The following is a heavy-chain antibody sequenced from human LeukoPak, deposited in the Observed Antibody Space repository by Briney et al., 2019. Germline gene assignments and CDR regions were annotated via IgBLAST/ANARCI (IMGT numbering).Heavy chain of an antibody. D-gene: IGHD3-10*01. CDR3: ARANYYGSGRAAFDI. CDR1: GFTFSSYW. V-gene: IGHV3-74*01. CDR2: INSDGSST. J-gene: IGHJ3*02. Sequence: GGSLRLSCAAPGFTFSSYWMHWVRQAPGKGLVWVSRINSDGSSTSYADSVKGRFTISRDNAKNTLYLQMNSLRAEDTAVYYCARANYYGSGRAAFDIWGQGTMVTVSS.